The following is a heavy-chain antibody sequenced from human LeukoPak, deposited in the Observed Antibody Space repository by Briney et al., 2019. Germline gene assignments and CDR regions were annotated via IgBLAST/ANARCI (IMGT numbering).Heavy chain of an antibody. CDR3: ARDVNILDLKS. D-gene: IGHD1-26*01. J-gene: IGHJ4*02. CDR2: IKQDGSEK. V-gene: IGHV3-7*01. Sequence: GGSLRLSCAASGFTFSSYWMSWVRQAPGKGLEWVANIKQDGSEKYYVDSVKGRFTISRDNARNSLSLQMNSLRVEDTAIYFCARDVNILDLKSWGQGTLVTVSS. CDR1: GFTFSSYW.